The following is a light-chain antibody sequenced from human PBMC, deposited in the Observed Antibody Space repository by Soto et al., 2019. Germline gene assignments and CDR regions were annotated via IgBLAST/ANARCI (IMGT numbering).Light chain of an antibody. Sequence: EIVLTQSPGTLSLSPGERATLSCRASQSVIGNYLAWYQQKPGQAPRLLIYGASSRATGIPDRFSGSGSGTDFTLTISRLEPEDFAVYYCQQYGSSPVTFGQGTKVDIK. CDR2: GAS. J-gene: IGKJ1*01. CDR1: QSVIGNY. V-gene: IGKV3-20*01. CDR3: QQYGSSPVT.